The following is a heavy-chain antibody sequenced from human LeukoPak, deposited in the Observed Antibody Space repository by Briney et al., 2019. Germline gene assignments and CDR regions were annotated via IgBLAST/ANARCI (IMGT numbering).Heavy chain of an antibody. V-gene: IGHV1-2*02. CDR1: GYTFTGYY. CDR2: INPNSGGT. D-gene: IGHD3-22*01. Sequence: ASVKVFCKASGYTFTGYYMHWVRQAPGQGLEWMGWINPNSGGTNYAQKFQGRVTMTRDTSISTAYMELSRLRSDDTAVYYCARVFRTMTDAFDIWGQGTMVTVSS. J-gene: IGHJ3*02. CDR3: ARVFRTMTDAFDI.